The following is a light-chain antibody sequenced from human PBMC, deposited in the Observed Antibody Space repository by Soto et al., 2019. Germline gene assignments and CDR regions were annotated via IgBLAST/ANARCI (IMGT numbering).Light chain of an antibody. Sequence: IQMTQSPSSLSASVGDRITVTCRASQNINNFLHWYQQKPGKAPKLLIYTASTLQSGVPSRFSGSGSGADFTLTIRSLQPEDSATYYCLHDYSYPRTFGQGTKVDI. J-gene: IGKJ1*01. CDR2: TAS. V-gene: IGKV1-6*01. CDR3: LHDYSYPRT. CDR1: QNINNF.